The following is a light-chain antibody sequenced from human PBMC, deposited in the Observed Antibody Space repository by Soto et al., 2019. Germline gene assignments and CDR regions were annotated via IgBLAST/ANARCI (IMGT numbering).Light chain of an antibody. J-gene: IGLJ2*01. V-gene: IGLV1-44*01. CDR1: SSNIGKNS. Sequence: QSVLTQSPSASGTPGQRVTISCSGSSSNIGKNSINWYQQLPVTAPKLLIFGHNLRPSGVPVRFSGSKSGTSASLAISGLQTEDEADYYCAAWDDSLNGVVFGGGTKLTVL. CDR2: GHN. CDR3: AAWDDSLNGVV.